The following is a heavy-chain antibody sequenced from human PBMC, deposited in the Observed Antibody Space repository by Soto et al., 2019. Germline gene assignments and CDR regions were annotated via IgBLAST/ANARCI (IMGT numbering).Heavy chain of an antibody. J-gene: IGHJ6*02. CDR1: GGSISSSSYY. CDR2: IYYSGST. V-gene: IGHV4-39*01. Sequence: SETLSLTCTVAGGSISSSSYYWGWIRQPPGKGLEWIGSIYYSGSTYYNPSLKSRVTISVDTSKNQFSLKLSSVTAADTAVYYCARRLNPDYGDYGYYYYGMDVWGQGTTVTVSS. D-gene: IGHD4-17*01. CDR3: ARRLNPDYGDYGYYYYGMDV.